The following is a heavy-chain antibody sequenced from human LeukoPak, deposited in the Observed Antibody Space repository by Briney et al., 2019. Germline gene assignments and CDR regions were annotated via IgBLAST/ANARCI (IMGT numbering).Heavy chain of an antibody. D-gene: IGHD2-21*01. CDR3: YTSITDY. Sequence: GGSLGLSGAAPGLTAKKAGLGWFGRAPGKGLEWVGRIRSKIDGGATDYAAPVKGRFTISRDDSKNTLYLQINSLKIEDTAMYYCYTSITDYWGQGTLVTVSS. CDR1: GLTAKKAG. J-gene: IGHJ4*02. V-gene: IGHV3-15*07. CDR2: IRSKIDGGAT.